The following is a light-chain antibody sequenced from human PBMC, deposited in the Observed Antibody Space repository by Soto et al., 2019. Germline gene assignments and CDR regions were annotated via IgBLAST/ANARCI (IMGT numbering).Light chain of an antibody. CDR3: SSYTSSSTRV. CDR1: SSDVGGYNY. V-gene: IGLV2-14*01. CDR2: DVS. Sequence: QSALTQPASVSGSPGQSITISCTGTSSDVGGYNYVSWYQQYPGKAPKLMIYDVSNRPSGVSNRFSGSKSGNTASLTISGLQAGDEADYYCSSYTSSSTRVFGGGTKLTVL. J-gene: IGLJ3*02.